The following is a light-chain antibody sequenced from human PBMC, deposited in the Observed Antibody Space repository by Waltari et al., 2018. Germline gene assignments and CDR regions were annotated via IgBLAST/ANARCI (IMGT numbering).Light chain of an antibody. V-gene: IGLV2-14*01. CDR2: EVS. CDR1: SSDVGGYNY. Sequence: QSAPSQPASVSGSPGQSITISCTGTSSDVGGYNYVPWYQQHPGNAPKLLIYEVSNRPSGVSNRFSGSKSGNTASLTISGLQAEDEADYYCSSYTSSSTVVFGGGTKVTVL. J-gene: IGLJ2*01. CDR3: SSYTSSSTVV.